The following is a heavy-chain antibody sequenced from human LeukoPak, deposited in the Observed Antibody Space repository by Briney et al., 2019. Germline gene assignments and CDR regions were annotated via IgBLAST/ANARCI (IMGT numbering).Heavy chain of an antibody. CDR2: ISSSGSTI. Sequence: GGSLRLSCAASGFTFSSYEMNWVRQAPGKGLEWVSYISSSGSTIYYADSVKGRFTISRDNAKNSLYLQMNSLRAEDTAVYYCARGEVRGCSSTSCYALYYYYGMDVWGKGTTVIVSS. J-gene: IGHJ6*04. CDR3: ARGEVRGCSSTSCYALYYYYGMDV. V-gene: IGHV3-48*03. CDR1: GFTFSSYE. D-gene: IGHD2-2*01.